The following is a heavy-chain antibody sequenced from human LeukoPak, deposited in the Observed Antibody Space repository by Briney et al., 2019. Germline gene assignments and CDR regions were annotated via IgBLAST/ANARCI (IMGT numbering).Heavy chain of an antibody. CDR2: ITGSGGFT. V-gene: IGHV3-23*01. Sequence: PGGSLRLSCAASGSPFSTYAMNWVRQAPGKGLEWVSVITGSGGFTQYADSVKGRLTISRDNSKNTVYLQMNSLRVEDTALYYCVRSLDYWGQGTLVTVSS. J-gene: IGHJ4*02. CDR1: GSPFSTYA. CDR3: VRSLDY.